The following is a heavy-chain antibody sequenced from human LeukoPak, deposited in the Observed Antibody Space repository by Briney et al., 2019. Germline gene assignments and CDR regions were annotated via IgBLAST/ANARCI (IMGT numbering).Heavy chain of an antibody. Sequence: GGSLRLSCAASGFTFSDYYMSWIRQAPGKGLEWVTYISSSDSPIYYADSVKGRFTISRDNAKNSLYLQMNSLRAGDTAVYYCARVGYFTGAFDIWGQGTMVTVSS. CDR2: ISSSDSPI. CDR3: ARVGYFTGAFDI. CDR1: GFTFSDYY. J-gene: IGHJ3*02. D-gene: IGHD2-8*01. V-gene: IGHV3-11*04.